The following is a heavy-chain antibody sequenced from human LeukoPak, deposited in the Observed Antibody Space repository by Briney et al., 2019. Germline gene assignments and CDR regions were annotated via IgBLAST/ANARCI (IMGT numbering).Heavy chain of an antibody. CDR3: ARHGMDSSGYNIDY. CDR2: IYYSGST. Sequence: SETLSLTRTVSGGSISSYYWSWIRQPPGKGLEWIGYIYYSGSTNYNPSLKSRVTISVDTSKNQFSLKLSSVTAADTAVYYCARHGMDSSGYNIDYWGQGTPVTVSS. D-gene: IGHD3-22*01. CDR1: GGSISSYY. V-gene: IGHV4-59*08. J-gene: IGHJ4*02.